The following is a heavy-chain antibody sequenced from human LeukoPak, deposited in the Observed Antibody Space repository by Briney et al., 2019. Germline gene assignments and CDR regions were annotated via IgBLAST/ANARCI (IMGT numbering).Heavy chain of an antibody. Sequence: SETLSLTCTVSGGSIGFSYWSWIRQPAGKRLEWIGRIYSSENTNYNPSLKSRVTMSVDMSKNQFSLKLTSVTAADTAVYYCARDAVTGTTCFDFWGQGTLVTVSS. V-gene: IGHV4-4*07. J-gene: IGHJ4*02. D-gene: IGHD1-20*01. CDR3: ARDAVTGTTCFDF. CDR1: GGSIGFSY. CDR2: IYSSENT.